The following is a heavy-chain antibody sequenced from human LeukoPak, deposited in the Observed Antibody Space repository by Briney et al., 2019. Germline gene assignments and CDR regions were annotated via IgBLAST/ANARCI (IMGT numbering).Heavy chain of an antibody. CDR2: INHSGST. D-gene: IGHD3-10*01. Sequence: PSETLSLTCAVYGGSFSGYYWSWIRQPPGKGLEWIGEINHSGSTNYNPSLKSQVTISVDTSKNQFSLKLSSVTAADTAVYYCARARGGKLLWFGGRYGMDVWGKGTTVTVSS. CDR3: ARARGGKLLWFGGRYGMDV. CDR1: GGSFSGYY. J-gene: IGHJ6*04. V-gene: IGHV4-34*01.